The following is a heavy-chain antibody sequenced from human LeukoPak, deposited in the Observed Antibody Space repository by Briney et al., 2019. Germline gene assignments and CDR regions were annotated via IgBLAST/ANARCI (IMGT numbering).Heavy chain of an antibody. Sequence: SETLSLTCTVSGVSISSSFWSWIRQPPGKGLEWIGYIFYTGGTNYTPSLKSRVTISVDTSKNQFSLKLSSVTAADTAVYYCARHVASLDFPASSGYYQNWFDPWGQGTLVTVSS. CDR3: ARHVASLDFPASSGYYQNWFDP. V-gene: IGHV4-59*08. J-gene: IGHJ5*02. CDR1: GVSISSSF. D-gene: IGHD3-22*01. CDR2: IFYTGGT.